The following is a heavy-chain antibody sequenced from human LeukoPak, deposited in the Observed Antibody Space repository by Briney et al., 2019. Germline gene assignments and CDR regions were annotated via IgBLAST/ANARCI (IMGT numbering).Heavy chain of an antibody. J-gene: IGHJ5*02. D-gene: IGHD2-15*01. V-gene: IGHV3-23*01. CDR2: ISGGGGST. Sequence: GGSLRLSCAASGFTFSNYAMTWVRQAPGKGLQWVSAISGGGGSTYYADSVKGRFTISRDNLKNTLYLQVNSLRVEDTAVYYCAKEARPGYCSGGSCSWFDPWGQGALVTVSS. CDR3: AKEARPGYCSGGSCSWFDP. CDR1: GFTFSNYA.